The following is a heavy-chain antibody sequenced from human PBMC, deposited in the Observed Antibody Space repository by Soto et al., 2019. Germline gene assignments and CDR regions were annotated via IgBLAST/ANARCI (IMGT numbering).Heavy chain of an antibody. CDR3: ARIRYNWNQYYYYGMDV. CDR2: IIPIFGTA. CDR1: GGTFSSYA. D-gene: IGHD1-20*01. J-gene: IGHJ6*02. V-gene: IGHV1-69*01. Sequence: QVQLVQSGAEVKKPGSSVKVSCKASGGTFSSYAISWVRQAPGQGLEWMGGIIPIFGTANYAQKFQGRVTINADESTSTAYMELSSLRSEDTAVYYCARIRYNWNQYYYYGMDVWGQGTTVTVSS.